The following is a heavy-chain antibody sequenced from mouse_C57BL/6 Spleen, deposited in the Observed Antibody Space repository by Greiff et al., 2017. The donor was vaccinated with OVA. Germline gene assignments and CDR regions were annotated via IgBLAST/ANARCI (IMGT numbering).Heavy chain of an antibody. V-gene: IGHV1-80*01. CDR2: IDPGDGDT. D-gene: IGHD1-1*02. CDR3: ARDYGYAMDY. Sequence: QVQLQQSGAELVKPGASVKISCKASGYAISSYWMNWVKQRPGKGLEWIGQIDPGDGDTKYNGKFKGKATLTADKSSSTAYMQLSSLTSEDSAVYFCARDYGYAMDYWGQGTSVTVSS. CDR1: GYAISSYW. J-gene: IGHJ4*01.